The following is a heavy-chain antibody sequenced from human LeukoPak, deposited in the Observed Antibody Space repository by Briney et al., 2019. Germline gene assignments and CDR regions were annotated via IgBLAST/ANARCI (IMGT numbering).Heavy chain of an antibody. V-gene: IGHV3-7*01. CDR3: ARVSSYYGMDV. D-gene: IGHD3-3*02. CDR1: GFTFSSYA. CDR2: IKQDGSEK. Sequence: GEALMLSCAASGFTFSSYAMSWVRQAPGKGLEWVANIKQDGSEKYYVDCVKGRFTISRDNARNSLYLQMNSLRAEDTAVYYGARVSSYYGMDVWGQGTTVTVSS. J-gene: IGHJ6*02.